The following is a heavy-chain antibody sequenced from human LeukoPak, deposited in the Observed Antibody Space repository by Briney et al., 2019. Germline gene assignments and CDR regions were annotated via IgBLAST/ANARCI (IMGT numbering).Heavy chain of an antibody. CDR3: ARIIGTPGAGTKFYY. CDR2: LYYSGSP. Sequence: PSETLSLTCTVSGDSISGYYWISLRQPPGRGLEGIVYLYYSGSPTYHPSLKSRVTIPVDTSKNQFSLRLSSVTAAHTAVYYCARIIGTPGAGTKFYYWGQGTLVPVSS. J-gene: IGHJ4*02. CDR1: GDSISGYY. V-gene: IGHV4-59*08. D-gene: IGHD6-13*01.